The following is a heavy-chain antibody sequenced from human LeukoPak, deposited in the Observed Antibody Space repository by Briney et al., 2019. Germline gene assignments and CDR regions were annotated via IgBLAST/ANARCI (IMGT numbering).Heavy chain of an antibody. CDR3: AHPPPVTV. Sequence: GGSLRLSCAASGFTFSSYGMHWVRQAPGKGLEWVSFIRYDGSNEYYADSVRGRFTISRDNSKNTPYLQMNSLRAEDTAVYYCAHPPPVTVRGQGTLVTISS. CDR1: GFTFSSYG. CDR2: IRYDGSNE. V-gene: IGHV3-30*02. J-gene: IGHJ4*02. D-gene: IGHD4-17*01.